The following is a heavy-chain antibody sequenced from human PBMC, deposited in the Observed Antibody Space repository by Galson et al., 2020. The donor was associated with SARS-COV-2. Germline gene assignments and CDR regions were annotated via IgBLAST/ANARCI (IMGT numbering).Heavy chain of an antibody. V-gene: IGHV3-21*01. Sequence: GGSLRLSCAASGFPFSSYSMNWVRQAPGRGLEWVSSISAGSTYIHYADSLKGRFTISRDNAKNSLYLQMNNLRAEDTAVYYCARVGGMATTPANYYYYGLDVWGQGTTVTLSS. J-gene: IGHJ6*02. CDR2: ISAGSTYI. CDR3: ARVGGMATTPANYYYYGLDV. D-gene: IGHD2-15*01. CDR1: GFPFSSYS.